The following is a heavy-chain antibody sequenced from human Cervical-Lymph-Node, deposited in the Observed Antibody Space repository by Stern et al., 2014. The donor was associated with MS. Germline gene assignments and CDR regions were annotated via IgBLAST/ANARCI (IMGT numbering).Heavy chain of an antibody. Sequence: QVQLVESGAEVKKPGSSVKVSCKASGGTFSSYTISWVRQAPGQGLEWMGRIIPIHGIAKYAQKFQGRVTITADKSTSTAYMELSSLRSEDTAVYYCAREEQVVVVAARYWFDPWGQGTLVTVSS. CDR1: GGTFSSYT. CDR2: IIPIHGIA. J-gene: IGHJ5*02. D-gene: IGHD2-15*01. V-gene: IGHV1-69*09. CDR3: AREEQVVVVAARYWFDP.